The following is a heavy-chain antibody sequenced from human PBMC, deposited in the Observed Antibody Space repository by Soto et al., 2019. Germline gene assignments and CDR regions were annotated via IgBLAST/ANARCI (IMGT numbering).Heavy chain of an antibody. J-gene: IGHJ3*02. Sequence: EVQLLESGGGLVQPGGSLRLSCAASGFTFSSYAMSWVRQAPGKGLEWVSAISGSGGSTYYADSVKGRFTISRDNSKNTLYLQMNSLRAEDTAVYYCAKDLPLQPIVVVPAAPAYDAFDIWSQGTMVTVSS. CDR3: AKDLPLQPIVVVPAAPAYDAFDI. V-gene: IGHV3-23*01. CDR1: GFTFSSYA. CDR2: ISGSGGST. D-gene: IGHD2-2*01.